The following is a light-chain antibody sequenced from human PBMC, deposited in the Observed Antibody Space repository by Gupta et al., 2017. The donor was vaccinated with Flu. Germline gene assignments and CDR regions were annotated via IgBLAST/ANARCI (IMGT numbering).Light chain of an antibody. CDR2: EVS. CDR1: SSDIGGYNY. V-gene: IGLV2-8*01. J-gene: IGLJ1*01. CDR3: SSYGGSNNFV. Sequence: QSALTQPPSASGSPGQSVTISCPGTSSDIGGYNYVSWYQQHPGKAPQLIIYEVSKRPSGVPDRFSGSKSGNTASLTVSGLQAEDEADYYCSSYGGSNNFVFGIGTKVTVL.